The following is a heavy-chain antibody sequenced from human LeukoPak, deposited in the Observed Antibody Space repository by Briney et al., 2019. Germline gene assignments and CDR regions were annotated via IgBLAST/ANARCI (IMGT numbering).Heavy chain of an antibody. CDR3: AKDTRLYSSSWWNY. V-gene: IGHV3-23*01. D-gene: IGHD6-13*01. Sequence: PGGSLRLSCTASGFTFSNYAMRWVRQAPGKGLEWVSGISGSGDSTYYADSVKGRFTISRDNSKNTLYLQMNSLRAEDTAVYYCAKDTRLYSSSWWNYWGQGTLVTVSS. CDR2: ISGSGDST. J-gene: IGHJ4*02. CDR1: GFTFSNYA.